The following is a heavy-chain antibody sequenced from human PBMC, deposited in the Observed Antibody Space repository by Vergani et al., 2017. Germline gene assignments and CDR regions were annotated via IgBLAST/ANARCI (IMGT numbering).Heavy chain of an antibody. V-gene: IGHV3-23*01. D-gene: IGHD3-10*01. CDR3: AKAHYYGSGSQDY. CDR1: GFTFSSYA. J-gene: IGHJ4*02. Sequence: EVQLLESGGGVVQPGRSLRLSCAASGFTFSSYAMSWVRQGPGKGLEWVSAISGSGGSTYYAEAVKGRFTISRDNSKNTLYLQMNSLRAEDTAVYYCAKAHYYGSGSQDYWGQGTLVTVSS. CDR2: ISGSGGST.